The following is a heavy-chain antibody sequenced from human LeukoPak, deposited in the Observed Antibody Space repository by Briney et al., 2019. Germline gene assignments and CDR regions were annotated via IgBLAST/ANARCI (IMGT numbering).Heavy chain of an antibody. CDR1: GFTFSNAW. D-gene: IGHD5-24*01. CDR2: IKSKTDGETT. J-gene: IGHJ4*02. Sequence: GGSLRLSCAGSGFTFSNAWMSWVRQAPGKGLEWVGRIKSKTDGETTDYAAPVKGRFTISRDDSKNTLYLQMNSLKTEDTAVYHCTKDPGHGYNWGQGTLVTVSS. V-gene: IGHV3-15*01. CDR3: TKDPGHGYN.